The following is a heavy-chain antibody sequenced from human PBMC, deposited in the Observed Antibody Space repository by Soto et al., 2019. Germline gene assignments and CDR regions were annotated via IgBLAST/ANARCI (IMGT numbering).Heavy chain of an antibody. CDR1: GFTFSDYY. J-gene: IGHJ4*02. Sequence: PGGSLRLSCAASGFTFSDYYMSWIRQAPGKGLEWVSYISSSGSTIHYADSVKGRFTISRDNAKNSLYLQMNSLRAEDTAVYYCATAVAASGSDFDYWGQGTLVTVSS. V-gene: IGHV3-11*01. CDR2: ISSSGSTI. CDR3: ATAVAASGSDFDY. D-gene: IGHD6-19*01.